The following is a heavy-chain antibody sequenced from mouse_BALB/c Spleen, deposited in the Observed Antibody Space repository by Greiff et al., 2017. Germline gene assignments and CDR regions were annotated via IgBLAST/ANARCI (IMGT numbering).Heavy chain of an antibody. J-gene: IGHJ4*01. V-gene: IGHV1-14*01. Sequence: EVQLQQSGPELVKPGASVKMSCKASGYTFTSYVMHWVKQKPGQGLEWIGYINPYNDGTKYNEKFKGKATLTSDKSSSTAYMELSSLTSEDSAVYYCARGDYYYGSSPYYYAMDYWGQGTSVTVSS. CDR3: ARGDYYYGSSPYYYAMDY. D-gene: IGHD1-1*01. CDR1: GYTFTSYV. CDR2: INPYNDGT.